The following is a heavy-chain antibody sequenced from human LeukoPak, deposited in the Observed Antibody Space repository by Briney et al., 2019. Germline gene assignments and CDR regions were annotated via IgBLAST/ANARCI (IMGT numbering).Heavy chain of an antibody. CDR3: AAYGGDWNFDS. CDR2: ITYRRSA. D-gene: IGHD2-21*01. CDR1: GSLDIYY. V-gene: IGHV4-34*01. Sequence: SETLSLTCAVYGSLDIYYFMFVRQPPGKGLQWLGEITYRRSADYSPSLKSRPTISIDVPQRQISLQLRSVTAADTAVYYCAAYGGDWNFDSWGQGTLVTVSS. J-gene: IGHJ4*02.